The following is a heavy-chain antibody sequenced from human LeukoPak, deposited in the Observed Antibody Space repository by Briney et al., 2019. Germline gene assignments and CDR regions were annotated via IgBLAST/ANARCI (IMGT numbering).Heavy chain of an antibody. D-gene: IGHD3-22*01. CDR3: ARVGNSYHSNGAQHDAFDI. Sequence: ASVKVSCKASGYTFTSYYMHWVRQAPGQGLEWMGIINPSGGSTSYAQKFQGRVTMTRDMSTSTVYMELSSLRSEDTAVYYCARVGNSYHSNGAQHDAFDIWGQGTMVTVS. J-gene: IGHJ3*02. CDR1: GYTFTSYY. CDR2: INPSGGST. V-gene: IGHV1-46*01.